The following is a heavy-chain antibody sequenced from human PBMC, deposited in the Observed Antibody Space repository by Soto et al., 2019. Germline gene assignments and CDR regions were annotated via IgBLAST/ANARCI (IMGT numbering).Heavy chain of an antibody. J-gene: IGHJ5*02. D-gene: IGHD3-10*01. CDR3: ARLYYYGSGSPPGRFDP. CDR1: GGSISSSSYY. Sequence: SETLSLTCTVSGGSISSSSYYWGRIRQPPGKGLEWIGSIYYSGSTYYNPSLKSRVTISVDTSKNQFSLKLSSVTAADTAVYYCARLYYYGSGSPPGRFDPWGQGTLVTVSS. CDR2: IYYSGST. V-gene: IGHV4-39*01.